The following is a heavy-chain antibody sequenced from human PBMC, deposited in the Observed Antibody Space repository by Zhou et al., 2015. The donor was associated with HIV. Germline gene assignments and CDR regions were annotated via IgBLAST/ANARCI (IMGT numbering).Heavy chain of an antibody. J-gene: IGHJ6*01. CDR2: ITPTFGGA. V-gene: IGHV1-69*01. CDR3: ARGKLLWFGGSGHYVMDV. Sequence: QVQLVQSGAEVKRPGSSVKVSCQASGVTFTNYAISWVRQAPGQGLEWMGGITPTFGGADYAQKLHGRVTITADESTRTAYMELSSLRSDDTAVYYCARGKLLWFGGSGHYVMDVWGQGTDGHRLL. CDR1: GVTFTNYA. D-gene: IGHD3-10*01.